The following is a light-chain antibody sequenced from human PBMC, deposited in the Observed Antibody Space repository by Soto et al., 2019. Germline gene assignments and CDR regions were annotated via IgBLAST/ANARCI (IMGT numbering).Light chain of an antibody. CDR3: CSYAGSSTWV. Sequence: QSVLTQPASVSGSPGQSITISCTGTSRDVGNYNLVSWYQQHPGKVPKLMIYEGSKWPAGVSDRFSGSKSGDTASLTISGLQAEDEADYYCCSYAGSSTWVFGGGTQLT. J-gene: IGLJ3*02. CDR2: EGS. V-gene: IGLV2-23*01. CDR1: SRDVGNYNL.